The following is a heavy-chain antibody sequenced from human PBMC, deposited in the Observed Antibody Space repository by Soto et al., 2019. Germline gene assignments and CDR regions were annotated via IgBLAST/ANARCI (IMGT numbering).Heavy chain of an antibody. D-gene: IGHD2-2*01. J-gene: IGHJ5*02. Sequence: PGGSLRLSCAASGFTFSSYAMSWVRQAPGKGLEWVSAISGSGGSTYYADSVKGRFTISRDNSKNTLYLQMNSLRAEDTAVYYCAKDPRPDIVVVPAATAGVGLWLQGWWPNNWFDPWGQGTLVTVSS. V-gene: IGHV3-23*01. CDR3: AKDPRPDIVVVPAATAGVGLWLQGWWPNNWFDP. CDR1: GFTFSSYA. CDR2: ISGSGGST.